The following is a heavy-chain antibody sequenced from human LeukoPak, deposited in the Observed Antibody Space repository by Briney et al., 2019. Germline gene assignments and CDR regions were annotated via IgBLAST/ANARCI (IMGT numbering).Heavy chain of an antibody. D-gene: IGHD6-6*01. J-gene: IGHJ3*01. CDR2: INSDGSEG. V-gene: IGHV3-7*03. CDR1: GFTFSGFW. Sequence: GGSLRLSCAVSGFTFSGFWMSWSRQAPGKGLEWVASINSDGSEGYYADVVKGRFTISRDNAKNSLYLQINSLRAEDTAVYYCARSSYSSSSSVWGQGTMDTVSS. CDR3: ARSSYSSSSSV.